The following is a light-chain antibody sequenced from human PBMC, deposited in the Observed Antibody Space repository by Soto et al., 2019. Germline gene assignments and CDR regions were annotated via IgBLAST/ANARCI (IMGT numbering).Light chain of an antibody. Sequence: EIVLTQSPATLSLSPGERATLSCRASQSVSSYLAWYQQRPGQAPRLLIYDASKRATGIPAKFSGSGSGTDFTLTISTIEPEAFAVYYCQQRSNWPHTFGGGTKVDIK. CDR2: DAS. CDR3: QQRSNWPHT. CDR1: QSVSSY. V-gene: IGKV3-11*01. J-gene: IGKJ4*01.